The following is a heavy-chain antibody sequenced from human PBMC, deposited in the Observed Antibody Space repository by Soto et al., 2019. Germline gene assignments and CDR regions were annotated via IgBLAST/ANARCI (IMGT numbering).Heavy chain of an antibody. V-gene: IGHV1-69*04. D-gene: IGHD2-15*01. CDR2: IIPILGIA. J-gene: IGHJ5*02. CDR1: GGTFSSYT. CDR3: ARDLEASGYCSGGSCYPPLYNWFDP. Sequence: SVKVSCKASGGTFSSYTISWVRQAPGQGLEWMGRIIPILGIANYAQKFQGRVTITADKSTSTAYTELSSLRSEDTAVYYCARDLEASGYCSGGSCYPPLYNWFDPWGQGTLVTVSS.